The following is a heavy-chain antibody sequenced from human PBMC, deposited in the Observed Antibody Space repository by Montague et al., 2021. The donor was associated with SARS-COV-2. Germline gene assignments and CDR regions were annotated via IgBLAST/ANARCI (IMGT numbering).Heavy chain of an antibody. CDR1: GFTFSSYA. Sequence: SLRLSCAASGFTFSSYALHWVRQAPGKGLEWVADISHEGSYKYYADSVKGRFTISRDNSKNTLYLDMNSLRAEDTALYYCARDLESTGYFDPYYYHGMDVWGQGTTGNVSS. CDR2: ISHEGSYK. CDR3: ARDLESTGYFDPYYYHGMDV. V-gene: IGHV3-30*04. J-gene: IGHJ6*01. D-gene: IGHD3-9*01.